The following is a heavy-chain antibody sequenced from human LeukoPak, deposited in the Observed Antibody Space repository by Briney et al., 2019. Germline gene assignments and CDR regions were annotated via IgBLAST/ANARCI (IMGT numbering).Heavy chain of an antibody. CDR1: GFTFSSYW. CDR2: IKQDGSEK. CDR3: AREDSYGFDAFDI. V-gene: IGHV3-7*01. Sequence: GGSLRLSCAASGFTFSSYWMSWVRQAPGKGLEWVANIKQDGSEKYYVDSVKGRFTISRDNATNSLYLQMNSLRAEDTAVYYCAREDSYGFDAFDIWGQGTMVTVSS. J-gene: IGHJ3*02. D-gene: IGHD5-18*01.